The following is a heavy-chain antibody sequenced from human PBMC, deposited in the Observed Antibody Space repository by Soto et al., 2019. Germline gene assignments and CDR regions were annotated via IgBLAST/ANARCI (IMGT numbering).Heavy chain of an antibody. Sequence: GESLKISCKGSGYSFTSYWIGWVRQMPGKGLEWMGIIYPGDSDTRYSPSFQGQVTISADKSISTAYLQWSSLKASDTAMYYCASPIAAAGASYYYGMDVWGQGTTVTVSS. J-gene: IGHJ6*02. CDR1: GYSFTSYW. CDR3: ASPIAAAGASYYYGMDV. D-gene: IGHD6-13*01. V-gene: IGHV5-51*01. CDR2: IYPGDSDT.